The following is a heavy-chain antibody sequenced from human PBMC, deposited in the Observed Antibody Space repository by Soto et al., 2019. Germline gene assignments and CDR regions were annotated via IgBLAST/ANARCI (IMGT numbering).Heavy chain of an antibody. D-gene: IGHD2-2*01. Sequence: GESLKISCKGSGYSFTSYLLGWVRQMPWKGLEWMVIIYPGDSDTRYSPSFQGQVTISADKSISTAYLQWSSLKASDTAMYYCARLGCSSTSCPYYYYGMDVWGQGTTVNVSS. CDR2: IYPGDSDT. J-gene: IGHJ6*02. CDR3: ARLGCSSTSCPYYYYGMDV. CDR1: GYSFTSYL. V-gene: IGHV5-51*01.